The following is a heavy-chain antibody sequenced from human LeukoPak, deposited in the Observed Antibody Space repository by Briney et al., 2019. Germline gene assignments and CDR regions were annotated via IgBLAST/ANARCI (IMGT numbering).Heavy chain of an antibody. V-gene: IGHV4-59*12. J-gene: IGHJ4*02. CDR3: ARDKYFYDSRGYLFDY. D-gene: IGHD3-22*01. CDR2: IYYSGST. CDR1: GGSISSYY. Sequence: PSETLSLTCTVSGGSISSYYWSWIRQPPGKGLEWIGYIYYSGSTNYNPSLKSRVTMSVDTSKNQFSLKLSSVTAADTALYYCARDKYFYDSRGYLFDYWGQGTLVTVSS.